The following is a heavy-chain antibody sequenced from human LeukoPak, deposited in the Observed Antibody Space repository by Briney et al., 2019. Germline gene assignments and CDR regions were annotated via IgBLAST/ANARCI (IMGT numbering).Heavy chain of an antibody. CDR3: AKDPSRGVLRYFDWLPLFDY. J-gene: IGHJ4*02. CDR1: GFTFSSNA. CDR2: VSGSGGST. V-gene: IGHV3-23*01. D-gene: IGHD3-9*01. Sequence: PGGSLRLSCAASGFTFSSNAMSWVRQAPGKGLEWVSSVSGSGGSTYYADSVKGRFTISRDNSKNTLYLQMNSLRAEDAAVYYCAKDPSRGVLRYFDWLPLFDYWGQGTLVTVSS.